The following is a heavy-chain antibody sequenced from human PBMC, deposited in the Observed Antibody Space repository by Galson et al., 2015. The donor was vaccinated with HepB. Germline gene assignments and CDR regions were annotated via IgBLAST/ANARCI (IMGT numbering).Heavy chain of an antibody. Sequence: SVKVSCKVSGYTLTELSMHWVRQAPGKGLEWMGGFDPEDGETIYAQKFQGRVTMTEDTSTDTAYMELSSLRSEDTAVYYCAADGDIVAAFDIWGQGTMVTVSS. CDR2: FDPEDGET. CDR1: GYTLTELS. V-gene: IGHV1-24*01. J-gene: IGHJ3*02. CDR3: AADGDIVAAFDI. D-gene: IGHD5-12*01.